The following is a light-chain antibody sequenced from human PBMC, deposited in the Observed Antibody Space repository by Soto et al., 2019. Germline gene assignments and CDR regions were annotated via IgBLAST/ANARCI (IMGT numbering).Light chain of an antibody. CDR3: QRYSSPPTT. J-gene: IGKJ4*01. V-gene: IGKV3-20*01. CDR1: QSVDSSF. Sequence: DIVVTQSPGTLSLSPGERATLSCRASQSVDSSFAACYQQQRQQSRSLLIDATSTAAASLAGRISGSGAGTYFTLIISLLHPDDAIFYCCQRYSSPPTTFGEGTKVDI. CDR2: ATS.